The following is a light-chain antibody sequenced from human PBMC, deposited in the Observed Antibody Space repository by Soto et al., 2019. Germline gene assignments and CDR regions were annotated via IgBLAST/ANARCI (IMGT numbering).Light chain of an antibody. V-gene: IGKV1-33*01. J-gene: IGKJ4*01. CDR1: QDISNY. Sequence: IQMTQSPSSLSASVGDRVTITCQASQDISNYLNWYQQKPGKAPKLLIYDASNLETGVPSRFSGIGSGTDFTFTISSLKPEDIATYYCQQYDNLPTFGGGTKVDIK. CDR2: DAS. CDR3: QQYDNLPT.